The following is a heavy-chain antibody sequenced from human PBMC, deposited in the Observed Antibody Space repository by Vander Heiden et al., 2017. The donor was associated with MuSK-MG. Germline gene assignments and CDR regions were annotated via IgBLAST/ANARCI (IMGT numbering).Heavy chain of an antibody. J-gene: IGHJ4*02. V-gene: IGHV3-33*06. D-gene: IGHD6-19*01. CDR1: GFAFRTYG. CDR2: IWYDGSNK. Sequence: AQVAASVGGVVKPGGCLRLPCAAPGFAFRTYGMHWVGRAPGKGLVGVAIIWYDGSNKFYGDSGKGRFTISRDNSKNTVLLQMNGQRAEDTAVYFCAKDRGSGWLDSWGQGTLVTVSS. CDR3: AKDRGSGWLDS.